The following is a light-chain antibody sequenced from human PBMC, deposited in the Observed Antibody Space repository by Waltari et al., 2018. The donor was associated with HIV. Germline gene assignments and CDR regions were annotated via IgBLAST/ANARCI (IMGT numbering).Light chain of an antibody. CDR2: GAS. V-gene: IGKV3-20*01. CDR1: QSLRSGY. J-gene: IGKJ3*01. Sequence: IVSTQFPGTLPLSPGERATLSGRARQSLRSGYLAWYQQKPGQAPRLPIYGASGRATGIRARFSGSVSGTDFTLTISRLEPEEFAVYYCQQYGSAPPVAFGAGNRVDIK. CDR3: QQYGSAPPVA.